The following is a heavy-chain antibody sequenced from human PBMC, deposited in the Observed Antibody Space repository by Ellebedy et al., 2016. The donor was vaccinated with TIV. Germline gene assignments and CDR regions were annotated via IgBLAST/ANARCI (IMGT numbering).Heavy chain of an antibody. CDR1: GFTFSDYY. Sequence: GESLKISCAASGFTFSDYYMSWIRQAPGKGLEWISYISYSSSHTNYADSVKGRFTISSDNAKNSLFLQMKSLRAEDTAVYYCASGGGVVVSASHDYWGQGTLVTVSS. V-gene: IGHV3-11*06. CDR3: ASGGGVVVSASHDY. CDR2: ISYSSSHT. J-gene: IGHJ4*02. D-gene: IGHD2-15*01.